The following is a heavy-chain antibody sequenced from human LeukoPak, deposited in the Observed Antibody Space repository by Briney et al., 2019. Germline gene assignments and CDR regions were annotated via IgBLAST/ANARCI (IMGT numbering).Heavy chain of an antibody. CDR1: GYSISSGYY. Sequence: SETLSLTCAVSGYSISSGYYWGWIRQPPGKGLEWIGSIYHSGSTYYNPSLKSRVTISVDTSKNQFSLKLSSVTAADTAVYYCAVSTDDYGDPISFDYWGQETLVTVSS. CDR3: AVSTDDYGDPISFDY. CDR2: IYHSGST. D-gene: IGHD4-17*01. J-gene: IGHJ4*02. V-gene: IGHV4-38-2*01.